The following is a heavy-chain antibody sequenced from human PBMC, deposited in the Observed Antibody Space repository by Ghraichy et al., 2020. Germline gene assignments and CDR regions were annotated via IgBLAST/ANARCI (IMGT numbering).Heavy chain of an antibody. CDR1: GFTLSNYW. D-gene: IGHD2-15*01. CDR3: AREFCSGGRCFFGTGGSHFDN. CDR2: IKSDGSNT. V-gene: IGHV3-74*01. Sequence: GESLNISCAASGFTLSNYWMHWLRQAPGKGLVWVSRIKSDGSNTIYADSVKGRFTISRDNAKNTLYLQMNSLRVEDTAAYYCAREFCSGGRCFFGTGGSHFDNWGQGTLVTVSS. J-gene: IGHJ4*02.